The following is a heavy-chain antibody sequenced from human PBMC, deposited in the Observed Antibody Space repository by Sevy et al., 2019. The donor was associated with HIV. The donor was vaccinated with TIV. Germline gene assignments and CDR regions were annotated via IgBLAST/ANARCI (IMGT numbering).Heavy chain of an antibody. J-gene: IGHJ4*02. Sequence: ASVKVSCKASGYTFTGYYMHWVRQAPGQGLEWMGRINPNSGGTNYAQKFQGRVTMTRDTSISTAYMELSRLRSDDTAVYYWGRRLTRYYGSGSQGGGGDYWGQGTLVTVSS. CDR2: INPNSGGT. D-gene: IGHD3-10*01. CDR3: GRRLTRYYGSGSQGGGGDY. V-gene: IGHV1-2*06. CDR1: GYTFTGYY.